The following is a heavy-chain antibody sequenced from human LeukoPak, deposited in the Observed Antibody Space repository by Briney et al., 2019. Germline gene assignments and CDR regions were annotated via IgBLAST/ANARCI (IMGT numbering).Heavy chain of an antibody. CDR1: GDSISSTSYY. J-gene: IGHJ2*01. CDR2: IYYSGST. D-gene: IGHD3-9*01. CDR3: ARVLTGYYRTYWYFDL. Sequence: SETLSLTCTVSGDSISSTSYYWGWIRQPPGKGLEWIGSIYYSGSTSYNSSLKSRVIISVDTSKNQFSLKLSSVTAADTAVYYCARVLTGYYRTYWYFDLWGRGTLVTVSS. V-gene: IGHV4-39*07.